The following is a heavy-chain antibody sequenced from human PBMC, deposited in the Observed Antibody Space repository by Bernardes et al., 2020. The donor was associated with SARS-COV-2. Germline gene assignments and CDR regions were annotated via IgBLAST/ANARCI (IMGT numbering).Heavy chain of an antibody. CDR2: INPNSGGT. J-gene: IGHJ3*02. V-gene: IGHV1-2*02. D-gene: IGHD3-10*01. CDR3: ARDQGGGSGSWDAFDI. Sequence: ASVKVSCMASGYTFTGYYMHWVRQAPGQGLEWMGWINPNSGGTNYAQKFHGRVTMTRDTSISTAYMELSRLISDDTAVYYCARDQGGGSGSWDAFDIWGQGTMVTVSS. CDR1: GYTFTGYY.